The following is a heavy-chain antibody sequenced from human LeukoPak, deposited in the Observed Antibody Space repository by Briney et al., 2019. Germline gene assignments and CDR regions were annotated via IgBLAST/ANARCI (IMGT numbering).Heavy chain of an antibody. D-gene: IGHD6-19*01. CDR1: GYTFTSYA. V-gene: IGHV1-18*01. Sequence: ASVKVPCKASGYTFTSYAISWVRQAPGQGLEWMGWISADNGNTDYAQRFQGRVTMTTDTSTSTAYMELRSLRSDDTAVYYCAILDSSDWYGGDAFDIWGQGTMVTVSS. J-gene: IGHJ3*02. CDR3: AILDSSDWYGGDAFDI. CDR2: ISADNGNT.